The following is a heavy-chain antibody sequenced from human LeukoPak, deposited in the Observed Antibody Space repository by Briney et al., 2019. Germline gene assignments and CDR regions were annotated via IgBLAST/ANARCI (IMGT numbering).Heavy chain of an antibody. CDR3: ARQGEVRYFDWLSAPPSYFDY. V-gene: IGHV4-39*01. J-gene: IGHJ4*02. CDR2: IYYSGST. CDR1: GGSISSSSYY. D-gene: IGHD3-9*01. Sequence: PSETLSLTCTVSGGSISSSSYYWGWIRQPPGKGLEWIGSIYYSGSTYYNPSLKSRVTISVDTSKNQFSLKLSSVTAADTAVYYCARQGEVRYFDWLSAPPSYFDYWGQGTLVTVSS.